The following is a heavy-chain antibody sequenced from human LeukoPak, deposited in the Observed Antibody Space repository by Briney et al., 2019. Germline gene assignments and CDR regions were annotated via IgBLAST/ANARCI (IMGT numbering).Heavy chain of an antibody. V-gene: IGHV3-48*02. D-gene: IGHD1-26*01. J-gene: IGHJ4*02. CDR3: ARDTEWAFDY. CDR2: INHNSEMI. CDR1: GFPFGAYV. Sequence: GGSLRLSCEASGFPFGAYVMSWVRQAPGKGLEWVAYINHNSEMILYPDFMKGRFTISRDNAKNSLYLQMNSLRDEDTALYYCARDTEWAFDYWGQGTRVIVSS.